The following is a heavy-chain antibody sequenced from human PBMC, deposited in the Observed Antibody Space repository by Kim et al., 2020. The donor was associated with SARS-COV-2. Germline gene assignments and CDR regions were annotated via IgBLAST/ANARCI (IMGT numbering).Heavy chain of an antibody. V-gene: IGHV3-23*01. Sequence: GGSLRLSCAASGFTFSSYAMSWVRQAPGKGLEWVSAISGSGGSTYYADSVKGRFTISRDNSKNTLYLQMNSLRAEDTAVYYCAKDQFRTYTSGWYSWYFDLWGRDTLVTVSS. D-gene: IGHD6-19*01. J-gene: IGHJ2*01. CDR3: AKDQFRTYTSGWYSWYFDL. CDR2: ISGSGGST. CDR1: GFTFSSYA.